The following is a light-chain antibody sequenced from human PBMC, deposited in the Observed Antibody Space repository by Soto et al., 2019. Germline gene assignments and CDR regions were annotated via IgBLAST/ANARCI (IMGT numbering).Light chain of an antibody. V-gene: IGKV1-39*01. Sequence: DIQMTQSPSSLSASVGDRVTITCRASQSINRFLNWYKQKPGKAPKLLIYGASSLQTGVPSRFSGSGSRTDFTLTISSLQAEDFATYYCQQSYSTPRTFGQGTKVEIK. CDR1: QSINRF. CDR2: GAS. CDR3: QQSYSTPRT. J-gene: IGKJ1*01.